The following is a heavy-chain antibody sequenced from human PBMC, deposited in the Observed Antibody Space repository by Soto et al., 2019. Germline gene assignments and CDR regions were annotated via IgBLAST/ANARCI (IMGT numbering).Heavy chain of an antibody. V-gene: IGHV3-48*02. Sequence: EVQLEESGGGSAQPGGSLRLSCAASGFSFSTSTMNWVRQAPGKGLEWVSYISSGSTTIYYADSVKGRFTISRDNGKNSLYLQMNSLRDEDTAVYYCARVRRNDASDYYGMGVWGQGTTVTVSS. CDR3: ARVRRNDASDYYGMGV. D-gene: IGHD1-1*01. CDR1: GFSFSTST. J-gene: IGHJ6*02. CDR2: ISSGSTTI.